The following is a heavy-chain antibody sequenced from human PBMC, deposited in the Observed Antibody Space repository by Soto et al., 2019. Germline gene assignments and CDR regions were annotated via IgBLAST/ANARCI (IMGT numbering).Heavy chain of an antibody. V-gene: IGHV3-30-3*01. Sequence: PGGPLRLSCAASGFTFSSYAMHWVRQAPGKGLEWVAVISYDGSNKYYADSVKGRFTISRDNSKNTLYLQMNSLRAEDTAVYYCARDEGATLDDWGQGTLVTVSS. CDR2: ISYDGSNK. CDR1: GFTFSSYA. J-gene: IGHJ4*02. CDR3: ARDEGATLDD. D-gene: IGHD1-26*01.